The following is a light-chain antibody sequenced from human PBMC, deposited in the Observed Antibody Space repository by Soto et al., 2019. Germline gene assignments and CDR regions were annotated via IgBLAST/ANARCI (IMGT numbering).Light chain of an antibody. CDR3: QQYDILLT. Sequence: DIQMTQSPSSLSASVGDRVTITCQASQDITNFLNWYQHKPGRAPKLLIYAASTLQSGVPSRFSGSGSGTDFALSISSLQPLNIATYYCQQYDILLTFGQVTRLAIK. V-gene: IGKV1-33*01. CDR1: QDITNF. CDR2: AAS. J-gene: IGKJ5*01.